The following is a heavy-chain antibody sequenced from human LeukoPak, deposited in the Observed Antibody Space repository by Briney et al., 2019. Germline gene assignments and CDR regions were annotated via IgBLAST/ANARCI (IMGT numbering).Heavy chain of an antibody. V-gene: IGHV3-23*01. CDR1: GFTFSSYA. CDR3: SKQRSEVVVAATNY. J-gene: IGHJ4*02. Sequence: GGSLRLSCAASGFTFSSYAMTWVRQAPGKGLEGFSSISGGGDTTSYADSVRGRFTISRDNSKNTLSVQMNNLRAEDTAVYYCSKQRSEVVVAATNYWGQGTLVTVSS. CDR2: ISGGGDTT. D-gene: IGHD2-15*01.